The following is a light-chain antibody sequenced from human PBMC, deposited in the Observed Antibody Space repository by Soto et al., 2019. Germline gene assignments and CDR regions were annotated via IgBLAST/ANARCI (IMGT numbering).Light chain of an antibody. V-gene: IGKV1-5*03. Sequence: DIQMTQSPSSVSASGGDRVTITCRASQGISSWLAWYQQKTGQAPKLLIYKASTLKSGVPSRFRGMGSGTEFTLPISSLQPDDFQTYYCQHYNSYSEAFGQGTKVDIK. CDR2: KAS. J-gene: IGKJ1*01. CDR3: QHYNSYSEA. CDR1: QGISSW.